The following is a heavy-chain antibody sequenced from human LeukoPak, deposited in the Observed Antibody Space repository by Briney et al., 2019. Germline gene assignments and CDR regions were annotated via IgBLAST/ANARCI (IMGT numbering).Heavy chain of an antibody. CDR1: GFTFSSYW. CDR2: LSWNSGSI. V-gene: IGHV3-9*01. J-gene: IGHJ4*02. D-gene: IGHD6-19*01. CDR3: AKDATYSSGWTDY. Sequence: PGGSLRLSCAASGFTFSSYWMHWVRQAPGKGLEWVSGLSWNSGSIGYADSVKGRFTISRDNAKNSLYLQMNSLRVEDTALYYCAKDATYSSGWTDYWGQGTLVTVSS.